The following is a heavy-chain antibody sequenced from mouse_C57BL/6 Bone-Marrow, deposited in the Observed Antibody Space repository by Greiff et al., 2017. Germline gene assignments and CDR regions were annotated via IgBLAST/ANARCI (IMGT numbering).Heavy chain of an antibody. D-gene: IGHD1-1*01. V-gene: IGHV2-2*01. J-gene: IGHJ1*03. CDR1: GFSLTSYG. CDR2: IWSGGST. Sequence: QVQLQQSGPGLVQPSQSLSITCTVSGFSLTSYGVHWVRQSPGKGLEWLGVIWSGGSTDSNAAFISRLSISKDNSKSQVFFKMNSLQADDTAIYYCARRGLLGGYFDVWGTGTTVTVAS. CDR3: ARRGLLGGYFDV.